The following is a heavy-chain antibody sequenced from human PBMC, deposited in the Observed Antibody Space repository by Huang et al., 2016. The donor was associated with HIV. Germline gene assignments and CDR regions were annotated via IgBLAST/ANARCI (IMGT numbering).Heavy chain of an antibody. CDR3: ARLPGSITMIRGVITDPY. CDR1: GGSIRSDNYY. V-gene: IGHV4-39*01. CDR2: IYYSGGT. J-gene: IGHJ4*02. Sequence: QLQLQESGPGLVKPSETLSLTCTVSGGSIRSDNYYWGWIRQPPGKGLEWIGSIYYSGGTYYNPALKRRVSITVDTSKNQFSLKMRSVTAADTAVYYCARLPGSITMIRGVITDPYWGQGTLVTVSS. D-gene: IGHD3-10*01.